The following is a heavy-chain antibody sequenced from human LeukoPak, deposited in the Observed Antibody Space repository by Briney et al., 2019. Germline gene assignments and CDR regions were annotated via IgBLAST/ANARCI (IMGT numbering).Heavy chain of an antibody. D-gene: IGHD3-3*01. J-gene: IGHJ6*03. V-gene: IGHV3-7*01. CDR3: ARRPYYDFWSGTYYYYMDV. Sequence: GGSLRLSCVASGFIFSSYSMSWVRQAPGKGLEWVANIKQDGSEKYYVDSVKGRFTISRDNAKNSLYLQMNSLRAEDTAVYYCARRPYYDFWSGTYYYYMDVWGKGTTVTVSS. CDR1: GFIFSSYS. CDR2: IKQDGSEK.